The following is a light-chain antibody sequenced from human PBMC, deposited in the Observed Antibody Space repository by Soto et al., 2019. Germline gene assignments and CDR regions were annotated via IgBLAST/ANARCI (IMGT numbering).Light chain of an antibody. CDR3: SSYTSSSTLYV. J-gene: IGLJ1*01. Sequence: SALTHPASVSWSPGQSITISCTGTSSDVGGYNYVSWYQQHPGKAPKLMIYEVSNRPSGVSNRFSGSKSGNTASLTISGLQAEDEADYYCSSYTSSSTLYVFGTGTKVTVL. CDR1: SSDVGGYNY. V-gene: IGLV2-14*01. CDR2: EVS.